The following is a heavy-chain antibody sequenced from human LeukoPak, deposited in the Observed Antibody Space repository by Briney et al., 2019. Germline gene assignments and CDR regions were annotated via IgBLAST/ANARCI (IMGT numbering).Heavy chain of an antibody. V-gene: IGHV3-23*01. CDR3: AKDAQTSYCSSTSCYLGVSAFDI. CDR2: ISGSGGST. Sequence: GGSLRLYCAASGFTFSSYAMRWVRQAPGKGLEWVSAISGSGGSTYYADSVKGRFTISRDNSKNTLYLQMNSLRAEDTAVYYCAKDAQTSYCSSTSCYLGVSAFDIWGQGTMVTVSS. CDR1: GFTFSSYA. D-gene: IGHD2-2*01. J-gene: IGHJ3*02.